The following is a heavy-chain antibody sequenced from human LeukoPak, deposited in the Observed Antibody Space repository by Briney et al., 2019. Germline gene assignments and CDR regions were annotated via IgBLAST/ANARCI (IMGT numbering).Heavy chain of an antibody. CDR2: ISSSSSYI. J-gene: IGHJ5*02. CDR1: GFTFSSYS. Sequence: GGSLRLSCAASGFTFSSYSMNWVRQAPGKGLEWVSSISSSSSYIYYADSVKGRFTISRDNSKNTLYLQMNSLRAEDTAVYYCASTGSPTGNWFDPWGQGTLVTVSS. D-gene: IGHD1-14*01. CDR3: ASTGSPTGNWFDP. V-gene: IGHV3-21*01.